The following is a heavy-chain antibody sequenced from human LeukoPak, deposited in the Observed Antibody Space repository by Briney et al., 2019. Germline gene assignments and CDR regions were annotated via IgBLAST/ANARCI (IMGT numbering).Heavy chain of an antibody. D-gene: IGHD2-2*01. CDR2: INPNSGGT. V-gene: IGHV1-2*02. Sequence: ASVKVSCKASGYTFIGYYMHWVRQAPGQGLEWMGWINPNSGGTNYAQKFQGRVTMTRDTSISTAYMELSRLRSDDTAVYYCAREVVVPAAMLDYWGQGTLVTVSS. CDR3: AREVVVPAAMLDY. J-gene: IGHJ4*02. CDR1: GYTFIGYY.